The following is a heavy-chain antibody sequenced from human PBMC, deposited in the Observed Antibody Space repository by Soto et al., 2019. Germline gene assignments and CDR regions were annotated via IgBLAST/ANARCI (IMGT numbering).Heavy chain of an antibody. CDR2: IYYSGST. CDR1: GGSISSSSYY. V-gene: IGHV4-39*01. D-gene: IGHD3-3*01. CDR3: ARLMVARFYDFWSGYYSDNWFDP. Sequence: QLQLQESGPGLVKPSETLSLTCTVSGGSISSSSYYWGWIRQPPGKGLEWIGSIYYSGSTYYNPSLKSRVTISVDNSMTQFSLKLSSVTAADTAVYYCARLMVARFYDFWSGYYSDNWFDPWGQGTLVTVSS. J-gene: IGHJ5*02.